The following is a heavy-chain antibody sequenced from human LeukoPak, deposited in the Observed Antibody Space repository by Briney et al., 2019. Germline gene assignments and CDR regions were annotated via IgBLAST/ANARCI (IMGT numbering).Heavy chain of an antibody. CDR1: GYSISSGYY. CDR2: IYHSGST. J-gene: IGHJ4*02. D-gene: IGHD1-26*01. Sequence: SETLSLTCTVSGYSISSGYYWGWIRQPPGKGLEWIGSIYHSGSTYYNPSLKSRVTISVDTSKNQLSLKLRYVTAADTAVYYCARILSDSGNYHGNYWGQGTLVTVSS. V-gene: IGHV4-38-2*02. CDR3: ARILSDSGNYHGNY.